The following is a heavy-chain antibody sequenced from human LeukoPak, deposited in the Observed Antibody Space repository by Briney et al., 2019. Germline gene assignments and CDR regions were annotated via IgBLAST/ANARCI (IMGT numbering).Heavy chain of an antibody. Sequence: GGSLRLSCAASGFTFSSYSMNWVRQAPGKGLGWVSSISSSSSYIYYADSVKGRFTISRDNAKNSLYLQMNSLRAEDTAVYYCARSGYSYGNDYWGQGTLVTVSS. CDR3: ARSGYSYGNDY. CDR2: ISSSSSYI. CDR1: GFTFSSYS. D-gene: IGHD5-18*01. J-gene: IGHJ4*02. V-gene: IGHV3-21*01.